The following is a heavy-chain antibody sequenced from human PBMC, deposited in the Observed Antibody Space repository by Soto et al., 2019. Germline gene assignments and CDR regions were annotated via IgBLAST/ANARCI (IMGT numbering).Heavy chain of an antibody. V-gene: IGHV3-48*01. CDR3: ASGYCSGGSCYSY. CDR1: GLTFSSYS. CDR2: ISSSSSTI. J-gene: IGHJ4*02. D-gene: IGHD2-15*01. Sequence: PGGSLRLSCAASGLTFSSYSMNWVRQAPGKGLEWVSYISSSSSTIYYADSVRGRFTISRDNAKNSLYLQMNSLRAEDTALYYCASGYCSGGSCYSYWGQGTLVTVPS.